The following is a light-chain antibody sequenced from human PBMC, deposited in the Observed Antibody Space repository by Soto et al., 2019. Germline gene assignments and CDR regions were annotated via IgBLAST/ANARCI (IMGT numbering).Light chain of an antibody. CDR3: QQYGSSGT. CDR1: QSVSSN. CDR2: GAS. V-gene: IGKV3-20*01. J-gene: IGKJ1*01. Sequence: EIAMTQSPDTLSVSPGERATLSSRASQSVSSNLAWYQQQPGQAPRLLIYGASSRATGIPDRFSGSGSGTDFTLTISRLEPEDFAVYYCQQYGSSGTFGQGTKVDIK.